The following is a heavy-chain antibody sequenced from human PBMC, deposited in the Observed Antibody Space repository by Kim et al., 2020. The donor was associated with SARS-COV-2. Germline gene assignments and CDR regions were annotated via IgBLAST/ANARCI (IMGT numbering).Heavy chain of an antibody. CDR2: IFPILGIA. CDR3: ARDYSSGWYLSDY. J-gene: IGHJ4*02. Sequence: SVKVSCKTSGATFSSFGISWVRQAPGQGLQWMGRIFPILGIAYYAQKFQGRVTITADKSTSTAYMELSSLRSEDTALYYCARDYSSGWYLSDYWGQGTLVTVSS. V-gene: IGHV1-69*04. CDR1: GATFSSFG. D-gene: IGHD6-19*01.